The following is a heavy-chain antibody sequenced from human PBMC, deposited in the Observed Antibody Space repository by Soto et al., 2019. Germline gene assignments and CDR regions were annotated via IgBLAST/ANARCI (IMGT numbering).Heavy chain of an antibody. V-gene: IGHV3-7*03. D-gene: IGHD2-2*01. CDR2: IKQDGGEK. J-gene: IGHJ6*02. CDR3: ARTTILLPAAANRGAPYNYYGLDV. Sequence: GGSLRLSCAASGFICSNFLMSWVRQTPGRGLEWLANIKQDGGEKKYVDSVKGRFTISRDNAKSSVYLQLNSLRAEDTAVYYCARTTILLPAAANRGAPYNYYGLDVWGQGTTVTVSS. CDR1: GFICSNFL.